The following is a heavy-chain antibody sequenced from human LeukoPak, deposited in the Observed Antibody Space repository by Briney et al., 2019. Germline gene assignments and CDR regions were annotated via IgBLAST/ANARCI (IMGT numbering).Heavy chain of an antibody. V-gene: IGHV4-61*01. CDR3: AREAYSYGYSFDY. CDR1: GDSISSSNYY. D-gene: IGHD5-18*01. J-gene: IGHJ4*02. CDR2: IYYSGST. Sequence: PSETLSLTCTVSGDSISSSNYYWGWIRQSPGKGLEWIGYIYYSGSTNYNPSLKSRVTISVDTSKNQFSLKLSSVTAADTAVYYCAREAYSYGYSFDYWGQGTLVTVSS.